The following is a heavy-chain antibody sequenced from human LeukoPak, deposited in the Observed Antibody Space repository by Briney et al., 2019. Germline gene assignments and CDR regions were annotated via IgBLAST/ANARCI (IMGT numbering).Heavy chain of an antibody. D-gene: IGHD3-10*01. CDR2: IIPIFGTA. CDR1: GGTFSSYA. J-gene: IGHJ4*02. V-gene: IGHV1-69*01. Sequence: SVKVSCKASGGTFSSYAISWVRQAPRQGLEWMGGIIPIFGTANYAQKFQGRVTITADESTSTAYMELSSLRSEDTAVYYCARCYYGSGSYYMYYFDYWGQGTLVTVSS. CDR3: ARCYYGSGSYYMYYFDY.